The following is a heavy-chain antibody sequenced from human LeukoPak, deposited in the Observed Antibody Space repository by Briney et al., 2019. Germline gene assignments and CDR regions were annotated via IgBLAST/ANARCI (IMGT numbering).Heavy chain of an antibody. J-gene: IGHJ4*02. V-gene: IGHV4-39*01. CDR2: IYYSGST. Sequence: SETLSFTCTVSGVSISSCSYYWGWIRQPPGEGLEWIGSIYYSGSTYYNPSLKSRVTISVDTSKNQFSLKLSSVTAADTAVYYCARHHVEAATVDYWGQGTLVTVSS. CDR3: ARHHVEAATVDY. D-gene: IGHD2-15*01. CDR1: GVSISSCSYY.